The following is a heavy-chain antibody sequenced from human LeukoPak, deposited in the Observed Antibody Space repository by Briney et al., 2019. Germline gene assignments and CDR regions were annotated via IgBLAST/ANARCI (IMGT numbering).Heavy chain of an antibody. Sequence: VASVKVSCKASGGTFSSYAISWVRQAPGQGLEWMGGIIPIFGTANHAQKFQGRVTITADESTSTAYMELSSLRSEDTAVYYCARAGAGSGSYYNVFFDYWGQGTLVTVSS. CDR2: IIPIFGTA. J-gene: IGHJ4*02. CDR3: ARAGAGSGSYYNVFFDY. CDR1: GGTFSSYA. V-gene: IGHV1-69*13. D-gene: IGHD3-10*01.